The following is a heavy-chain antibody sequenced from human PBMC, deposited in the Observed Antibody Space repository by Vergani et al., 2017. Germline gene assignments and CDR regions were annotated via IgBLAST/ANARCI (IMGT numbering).Heavy chain of an antibody. V-gene: IGHV3-30-3*01. D-gene: IGHD4-17*01. J-gene: IGHJ4*02. CDR3: AKDQAYYGDYGGCDY. CDR1: GFTFSNYA. CDR2: VSDDGSNK. Sequence: QVQLVESGGGVVQPGRSLRLSCAASGFTFSNYAMHWVRQAPGKGLEWVAVVSDDGSNKYYVDSVKGRFTISRDSSRNTLYLQMNSLRNEDTAVYYCAKDQAYYGDYGGCDYWGQGTLVTVSS.